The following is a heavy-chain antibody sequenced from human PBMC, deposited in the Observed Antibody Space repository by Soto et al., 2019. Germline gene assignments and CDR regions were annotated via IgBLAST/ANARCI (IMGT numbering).Heavy chain of an antibody. CDR2: ISGSGGSP. D-gene: IGHD2-21*02. J-gene: IGHJ4*02. CDR3: AIARCTASNCYVPDY. V-gene: IGHV3-23*01. Sequence: GGSLRLSCAAAGFSFSTYTMSWVRRAPGKGLEWVSTISGSGGSPSYAESVLGRFTISRDNPKKMLYLQMNSLRAEDTAVYYCAIARCTASNCYVPDYWGQGTLVTVSS. CDR1: GFSFSTYT.